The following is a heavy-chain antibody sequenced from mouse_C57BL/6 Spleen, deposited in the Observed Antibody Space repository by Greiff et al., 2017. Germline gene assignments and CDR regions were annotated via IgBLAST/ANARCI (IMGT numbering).Heavy chain of an antibody. Sequence: QVQLKESGAELVKPGASVKISCKASGYAFSSYWMNWVKQRPGKGLEWIGQIYPGDGDTNYNGKFKGKATLTADKSSSTAYMQLSSLTSEDSAAYFCARVDGYYVFAYWGQGTLVTVSA. CDR3: ARVDGYYVFAY. J-gene: IGHJ3*01. CDR2: IYPGDGDT. V-gene: IGHV1-80*01. D-gene: IGHD2-3*01. CDR1: GYAFSSYW.